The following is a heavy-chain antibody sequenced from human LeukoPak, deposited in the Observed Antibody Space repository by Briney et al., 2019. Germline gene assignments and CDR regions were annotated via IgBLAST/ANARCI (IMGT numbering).Heavy chain of an antibody. V-gene: IGHV1-2*02. Sequence: EASVKVSCKASGYTFTGYYMHWVRQAPGQGLEWMGWINPNSGGTNYAQKFQGRVTMTRDTSISTAYMELSRLRSDDTAVYYCARVHFRNFWFDPWGQGTLVTVSS. CDR2: INPNSGGT. CDR1: GYTFTGYY. CDR3: ARVHFRNFWFDP. J-gene: IGHJ5*02.